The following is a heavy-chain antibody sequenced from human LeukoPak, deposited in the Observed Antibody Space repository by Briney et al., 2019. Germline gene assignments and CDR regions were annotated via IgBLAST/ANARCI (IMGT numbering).Heavy chain of an antibody. CDR2: IIPIFGTA. Sequence: SVEVSCKASGGTFSSYAISWVRQAPGQGLEWMGGIIPIFGTANYARKFQGRVTITADESTSTAYMELSSLRSEDTAVYYCARDGSRVPNPYCSSTSCHDAFDIWGQGTMVTVSS. CDR3: ARDGSRVPNPYCSSTSCHDAFDI. V-gene: IGHV1-69*13. CDR1: GGTFSSYA. J-gene: IGHJ3*02. D-gene: IGHD2-2*01.